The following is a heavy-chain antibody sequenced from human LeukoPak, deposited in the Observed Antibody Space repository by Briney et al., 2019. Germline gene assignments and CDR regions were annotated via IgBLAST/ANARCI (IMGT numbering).Heavy chain of an antibody. V-gene: IGHV3-23*01. J-gene: IGHJ4*02. Sequence: GGSLRLSCAASGFTSWTNTMSCVPEALGKGLECVSALIGGGGSTFYADSVKGRFTISRDNSKNTLFLQMNGLRAEDTAVYYCARRAAYNSAWYHTDFWGQGTLVTVSS. D-gene: IGHD6-19*01. CDR1: GFTSWTNT. CDR2: LIGGGGST. CDR3: ARRAAYNSAWYHTDF.